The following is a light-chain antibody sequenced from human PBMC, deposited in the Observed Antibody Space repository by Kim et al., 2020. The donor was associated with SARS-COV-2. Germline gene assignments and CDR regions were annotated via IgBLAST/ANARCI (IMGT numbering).Light chain of an antibody. V-gene: IGLV6-57*03. J-gene: IGLJ3*02. CDR2: EDN. Sequence: GKTVTISCTRSSGSIASNYVQWYQQRPGSAPTTAIYEDNQRPSGVPDRFSGSIDSSSNSASLTISGLKTEDEADYYCQSYDSSSWVFGGGTKLTVL. CDR1: SGSIASNY. CDR3: QSYDSSSWV.